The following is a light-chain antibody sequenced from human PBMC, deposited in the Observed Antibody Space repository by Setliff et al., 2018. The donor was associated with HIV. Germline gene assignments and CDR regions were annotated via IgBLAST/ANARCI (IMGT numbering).Light chain of an antibody. CDR3: APWDDSLNAWV. J-gene: IGLJ3*02. V-gene: IGLV2-14*01. Sequence: QSVLTQPASVSGSPGQSITISRTGTSSDVGGYSHVSWYQQHPGKAPKLIIYEVRNRPSGVSNRFSGSKSGNTASLTISGLQAEDEADYYCAPWDDSLNAWVFGGGTKVTVL. CDR1: SSDVGGYSH. CDR2: EVR.